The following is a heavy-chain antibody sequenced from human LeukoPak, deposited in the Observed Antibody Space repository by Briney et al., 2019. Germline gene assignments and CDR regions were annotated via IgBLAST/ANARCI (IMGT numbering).Heavy chain of an antibody. Sequence: GGSLRLSCAASGFTFSSYAMSWVRQAPGKGLEWVSAISGSGGSTYYADSVKGRFTISRDNSKNTLYLQMNSLRAEDTAVYYCAERGGYDSSGYYEFDYWGQGTLVTVSS. CDR3: AERGGYDSSGYYEFDY. D-gene: IGHD3-22*01. CDR2: ISGSGGST. CDR1: GFTFSSYA. V-gene: IGHV3-23*01. J-gene: IGHJ4*02.